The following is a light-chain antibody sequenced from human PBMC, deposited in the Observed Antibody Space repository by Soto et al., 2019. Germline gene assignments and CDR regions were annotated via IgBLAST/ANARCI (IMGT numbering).Light chain of an antibody. V-gene: IGKV3-15*01. Sequence: EIVMTQSPATLSVSPGERATLSCRASQSVSSNLAWYQQKPGQAPRLLIYGASTRATGIPARFSGSGSGTEFTHTISSLQSEDFAVYYCQQYNNWPLALTFGGGTKVEIK. CDR1: QSVSSN. CDR2: GAS. CDR3: QQYNNWPLALT. J-gene: IGKJ4*01.